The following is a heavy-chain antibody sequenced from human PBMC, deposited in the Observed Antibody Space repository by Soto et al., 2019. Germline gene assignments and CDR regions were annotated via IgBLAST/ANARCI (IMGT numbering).Heavy chain of an antibody. D-gene: IGHD6-19*01. J-gene: IGHJ3*02. CDR3: AGFGSGWYGGSALDI. CDR1: GYTFTSYD. V-gene: IGHV1-8*01. CDR2: MNPNSGNT. Sequence: QVQLVQSGAEVKKPGASVKVSCKASGYTFTSYDINWVRQATGQGLEWMGWMNPNSGNTGYAQKFQGRVTMTRNTSKRTAYRERRGLRPEDTAVYYGAGFGSGWYGGSALDIWGQGKMVTVSS.